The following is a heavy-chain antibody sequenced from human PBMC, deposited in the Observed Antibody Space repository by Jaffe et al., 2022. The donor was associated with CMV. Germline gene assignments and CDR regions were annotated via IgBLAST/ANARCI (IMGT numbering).Heavy chain of an antibody. J-gene: IGHJ4*02. CDR1: GGSFSGYY. Sequence: QVQLQQWGAGLLKPSETLSLTCAVYGGSFSGYYWSWIRQPPGKGLEWIGEINHSGSTNYNPSLKSRVTISVDTSKNQFSLKLSSVTAADTAVYYCARDSIFGKGTTHDYWGQGTLVTVSS. CDR2: INHSGST. CDR3: ARDSIFGKGTTHDY. D-gene: IGHD1-1*01. V-gene: IGHV4-34*01.